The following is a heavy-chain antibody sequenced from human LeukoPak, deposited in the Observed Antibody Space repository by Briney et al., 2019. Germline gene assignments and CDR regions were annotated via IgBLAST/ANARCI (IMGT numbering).Heavy chain of an antibody. V-gene: IGHV1-18*01. Sequence: ASVKVSCKASGYTFTSYGISWVRQAPGQGLEWMGWISAYNGNTNYAQKLQGRVTMTTDTSTSTAYMELRSLRSDDTAVYYCARGGYCSSTSCYLSLYDYWGQGTLVTVSS. CDR3: ARGGYCSSTSCYLSLYDY. J-gene: IGHJ4*02. D-gene: IGHD2-2*01. CDR2: ISAYNGNT. CDR1: GYTFTSYG.